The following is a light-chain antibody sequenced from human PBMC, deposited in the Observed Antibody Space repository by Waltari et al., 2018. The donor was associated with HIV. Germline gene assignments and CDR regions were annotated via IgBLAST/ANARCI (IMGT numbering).Light chain of an antibody. V-gene: IGKV4-1*01. Sequence: DIVMTQSPDSLAVSLGERATINCRSSRNVFHSPNNKNYFGWYQQKPGQPPRLLISWASTRESGVPDRFSGSGSGTDFTLTISSLQAEDVAVYYCQQYYSTPLTFGGGTKVEIK. CDR3: QQYYSTPLT. CDR2: WAS. J-gene: IGKJ4*01. CDR1: RNVFHSPNNKNY.